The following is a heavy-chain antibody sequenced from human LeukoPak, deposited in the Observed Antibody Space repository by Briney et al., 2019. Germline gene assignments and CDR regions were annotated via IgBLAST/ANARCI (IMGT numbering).Heavy chain of an antibody. CDR1: GGSISSSSYY. CDR2: IYYSGST. CDR3: ARRRARGWLQDYFDY. Sequence: SETLSLTCTVSGGSISSSSYYWGWIRQPPGKGLEWIGSIYYSGSTYYNPSLKSRVTISVDTSKNQFSLKLSSVTAADTAVYYCARRRARGWLQDYFDYWGQGTLVTVSS. J-gene: IGHJ4*02. D-gene: IGHD5-18*01. V-gene: IGHV4-39*01.